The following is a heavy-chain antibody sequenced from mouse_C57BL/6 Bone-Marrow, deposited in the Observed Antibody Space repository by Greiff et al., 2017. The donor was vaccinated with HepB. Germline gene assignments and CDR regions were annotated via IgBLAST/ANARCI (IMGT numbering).Heavy chain of an antibody. CDR1: GYSFTGYY. J-gene: IGHJ2*01. V-gene: IGHV1-42*01. D-gene: IGHD1-1*01. CDR3: ARDPHYYGSSYKGGPFDY. Sequence: VQLQQSGPELVKPGASVKISCKASGYSFTGYYMNWVKQSPEKSLEWIGEINPSTGGTTYNQKFKAKATLTVDKSSSTAYMQLKSLTSEDSAVYYCARDPHYYGSSYKGGPFDYWGQGTTLTVSS. CDR2: INPSTGGT.